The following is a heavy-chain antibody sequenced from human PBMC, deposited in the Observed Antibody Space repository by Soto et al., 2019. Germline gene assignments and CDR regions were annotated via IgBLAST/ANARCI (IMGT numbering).Heavy chain of an antibody. Sequence: SETLSLTCTVSGGSISSYYWSWIRQPPGKGLEWIGYIYYSGSTNYNPSLKSRVSMSVDTSKNQLSLKLSSVTAADSALYYCAKNPSVAVGYYDLWGQGTLVTVST. D-gene: IGHD6-19*01. J-gene: IGHJ5*02. CDR1: GGSISSYY. CDR2: IYYSGST. V-gene: IGHV4-59*08. CDR3: AKNPSVAVGYYDL.